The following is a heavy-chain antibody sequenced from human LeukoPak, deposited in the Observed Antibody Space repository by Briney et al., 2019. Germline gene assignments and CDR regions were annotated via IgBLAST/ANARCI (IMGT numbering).Heavy chain of an antibody. J-gene: IGHJ5*02. CDR1: GYTFSGYY. D-gene: IGHD6-13*01. CDR2: INPNSGGT. V-gene: IGHV1-2*06. Sequence: ASVKVSCKASGYTFSGYYIHWVRQAPGQGLEWMGRINPNSGGTNYAQKFQGRVTMTRDASITTAYTELSSLISDDTAVYYCARDRDGSSRNWFDPWGQGTLVTVSS. CDR3: ARDRDGSSRNWFDP.